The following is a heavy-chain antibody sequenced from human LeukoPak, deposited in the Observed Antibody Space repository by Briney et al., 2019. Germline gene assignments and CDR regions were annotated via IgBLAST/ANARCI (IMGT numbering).Heavy chain of an antibody. CDR1: GGSISSGGYY. D-gene: IGHD3-22*01. CDR2: IYYSGST. V-gene: IGHV4-31*03. J-gene: IGHJ6*03. CDR3: ARVSPAGGYYDSGGYLYYYYMDV. Sequence: SETLSLTCTVSGGSISSGGYYWSWIRQHPGKGLEWIGYIYYSGSTYYNPSLKSRVAISVDTSKNQFSLKLSSVTAADTAVYYCARVSPAGGYYDSGGYLYYYYMDVWGKGTTVTVSS.